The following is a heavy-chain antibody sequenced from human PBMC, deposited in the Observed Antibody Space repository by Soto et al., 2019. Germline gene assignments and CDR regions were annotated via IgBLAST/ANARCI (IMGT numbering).Heavy chain of an antibody. CDR1: GYTFTSYG. CDR2: TSDYNGNT. Sequence: ASVKVSSKASGYTFTSYGISWVRQAPGQGLEWMGWTSDYNGNTNYAQKLQGRVTMTTDTSTSTAYMELRSLRSEDTAVYYGARDASKDGYNWSRPDDYWSQGTRVTVSS. V-gene: IGHV1-18*04. CDR3: ARDASKDGYNWSRPDDY. J-gene: IGHJ4*02. D-gene: IGHD5-12*01.